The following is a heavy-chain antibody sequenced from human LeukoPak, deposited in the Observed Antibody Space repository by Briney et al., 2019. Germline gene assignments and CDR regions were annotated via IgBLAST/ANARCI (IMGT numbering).Heavy chain of an antibody. CDR1: GGSFSGYY. Sequence: SETLSLTCAVYGGSFSGYYWSWIRQPPGKGLEWIGEINHSGSTNYNPSLKSRVTISVDTSKNQSSLKLSSVTAADTAVYYCARQGSSWQKYYFDYWGQGTLVTVSS. CDR3: ARQGSSWQKYYFDY. D-gene: IGHD6-13*01. J-gene: IGHJ4*02. V-gene: IGHV4-34*01. CDR2: INHSGST.